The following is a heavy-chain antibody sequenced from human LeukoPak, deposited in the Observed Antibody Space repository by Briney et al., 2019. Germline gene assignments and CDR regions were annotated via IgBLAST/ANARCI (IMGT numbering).Heavy chain of an antibody. D-gene: IGHD6-13*01. V-gene: IGHV5-51*01. Sequence: GESLKISCQASGYSFTSNWIAWVRQMPGQGLEWMGIIYPGTSDVRHGPLSQGQVTMSVDKSSNTAYLQWSSLKASASGMYFCARRAAAAYWYFDLWGRGTLLTVSS. CDR2: IYPGTSDV. CDR3: ARRAAAAYWYFDL. J-gene: IGHJ2*01. CDR1: GYSFTSNW.